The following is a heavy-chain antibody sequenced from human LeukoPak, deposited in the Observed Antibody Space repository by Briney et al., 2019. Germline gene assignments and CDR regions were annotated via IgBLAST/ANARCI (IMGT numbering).Heavy chain of an antibody. Sequence: SETLSLTCTVSGGSLSSYYWSWIRQPPGKGLEWIGYIYYSGSTNYNPSLKSRVTISVDTSKNQFSLKLSSVTAADTAVYYCARHRGYYSDAFDIWGQGTMVTVSS. CDR1: GGSLSSYY. CDR2: IYYSGST. D-gene: IGHD3-22*01. V-gene: IGHV4-59*08. CDR3: ARHRGYYSDAFDI. J-gene: IGHJ3*02.